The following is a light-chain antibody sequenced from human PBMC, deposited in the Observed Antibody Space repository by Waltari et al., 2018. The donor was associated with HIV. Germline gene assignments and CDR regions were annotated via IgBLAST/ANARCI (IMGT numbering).Light chain of an antibody. J-gene: IGLJ2*01. Sequence: GSIASNYVQWYQQRPGSAPTTVIYEDNQRPSGVPDRFSGSIDSSSNSASLTISGLKTEDEADYYCQSYDSSIVVFGGGTKLTVL. CDR3: QSYDSSIVV. CDR1: GSIASNY. CDR2: EDN. V-gene: IGLV6-57*02.